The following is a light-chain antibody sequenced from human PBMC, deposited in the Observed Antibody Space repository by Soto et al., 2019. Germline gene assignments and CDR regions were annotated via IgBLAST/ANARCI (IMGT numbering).Light chain of an antibody. CDR1: SSDIGDSNY. V-gene: IGLV2-14*03. Sequence: QSALTQPASVSGSPGQSITISCTGTSSDIGDSNYVSWYQQHPGKAPKLVIYDVSKRPSGVSNRFSGSKSANSASLTISGLQAEDEADYYCTSCRSSINAYVFGTGTKLTVL. CDR3: TSCRSSINAYV. CDR2: DVS. J-gene: IGLJ1*01.